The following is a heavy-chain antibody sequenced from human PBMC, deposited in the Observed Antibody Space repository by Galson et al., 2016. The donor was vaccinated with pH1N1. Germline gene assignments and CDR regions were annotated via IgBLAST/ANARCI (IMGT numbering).Heavy chain of an antibody. V-gene: IGHV3-23*01. CDR1: GFTFSSFA. D-gene: IGHD5-18*01. CDR2: ISGSDGST. J-gene: IGHJ4*02. Sequence: SLRLSCAASGFTFSSFAMSWVRQAPGKGLEWVSAISGSDGSTYYADSVKGRFTISRDNSKNTLYLQMNSLRAEDTAVYYCAKGPWKYSYGSPFDYWGQGTLVTVSS. CDR3: AKGPWKYSYGSPFDY.